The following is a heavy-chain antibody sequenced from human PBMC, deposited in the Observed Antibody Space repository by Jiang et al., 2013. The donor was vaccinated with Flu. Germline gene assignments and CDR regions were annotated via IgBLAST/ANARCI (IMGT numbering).Heavy chain of an antibody. D-gene: IGHD6-6*01. CDR3: AAYSSSSSVFDY. CDR2: IIPILGIA. J-gene: IGHJ4*02. Sequence: PGSSVKVSCKASGGTFSSYAISWVRQAPGQGLEWMGRIIPILGIANYAQKFQGRVTITADKSTSTAYMELSSLRSEDTAVYYCAAYSSSSSVFDYWGQGTLVTVSS. V-gene: IGHV1-69*04. CDR1: GGTFSSYA.